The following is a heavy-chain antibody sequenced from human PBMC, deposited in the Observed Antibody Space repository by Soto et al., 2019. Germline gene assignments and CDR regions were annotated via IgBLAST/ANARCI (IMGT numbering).Heavy chain of an antibody. D-gene: IGHD7-27*01. Sequence: EVQLVESGGGLVQPGNSLQLSCAASGFIFSDSVIHWVRQAPGKGLEWVGRIRRKVNSYATAYTASVNGRFAISRDDSRETAYLEMNSLQVEDTALYYCTRGGSNTWRFDPWGQGTLVIVSS. CDR3: TRGGSNTWRFDP. CDR2: IRRKVNSYAT. V-gene: IGHV3-73*01. CDR1: GFIFSDSV. J-gene: IGHJ5*02.